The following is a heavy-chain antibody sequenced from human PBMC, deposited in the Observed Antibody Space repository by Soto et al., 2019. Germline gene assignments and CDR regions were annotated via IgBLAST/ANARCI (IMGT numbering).Heavy chain of an antibody. J-gene: IGHJ5*02. Sequence: ASVKVSCKASGGTFSSYAISWVRQAPGQGLEWMGGIIPIFGTANYAQKFQGRVTITADESTSTAYMELSSLRSEDTAVYYCARDACSAGSCYRGWFDPWGQGTLVTVSS. V-gene: IGHV1-69*13. CDR3: ARDACSAGSCYRGWFDP. CDR2: IIPIFGTA. D-gene: IGHD2-15*01. CDR1: GGTFSSYA.